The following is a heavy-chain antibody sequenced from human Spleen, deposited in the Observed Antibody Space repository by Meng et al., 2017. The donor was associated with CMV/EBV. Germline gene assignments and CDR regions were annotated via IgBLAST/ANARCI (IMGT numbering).Heavy chain of an antibody. D-gene: IGHD3-3*01. CDR1: GYTFTSYG. V-gene: IGHV1-18*01. CDR3: ARDTRSTIFGVARTNYYYYGMDV. Sequence: ASVKVSCKASGYTFTSYGISWVRQAPGQGLEWMGWISAYNGNTNYAQKLQGRVTMTTDTSTSTAYMELRNLRSDDTAVYYCARDTRSTIFGVARTNYYYYGMDVWGQGTTVTVSS. CDR2: ISAYNGNT. J-gene: IGHJ6*02.